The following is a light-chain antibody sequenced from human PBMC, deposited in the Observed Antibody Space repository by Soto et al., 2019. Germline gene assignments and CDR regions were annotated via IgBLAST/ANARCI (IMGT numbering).Light chain of an antibody. CDR1: QSVSSSY. Sequence: EIVLTQSPGTLSLSPGERATLSCRARQSVSSSYLAWYQQKPGQAPRLLIYGASSRATGIPDRFSGSGSGTDFTLTTSRLEPEDFAVYYCQQYGSSPPITFGQGTRLEIK. CDR3: QQYGSSPPIT. V-gene: IGKV3-20*01. J-gene: IGKJ5*01. CDR2: GAS.